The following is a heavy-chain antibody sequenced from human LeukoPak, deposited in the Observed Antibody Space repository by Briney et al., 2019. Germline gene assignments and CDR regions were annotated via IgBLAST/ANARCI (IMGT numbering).Heavy chain of an antibody. J-gene: IGHJ4*02. Sequence: ASVKVSCKASGYTFTGYYMHWVRQAPGQGLESMGWINPNSGRTNYAQKFQGRVTMTRDTSISTAYMELSRLRSDDTAVYYCAREPPRYRGPLDYWGQGTLVTVSS. V-gene: IGHV1-2*02. CDR1: GYTFTGYY. CDR3: AREPPRYRGPLDY. CDR2: INPNSGRT. D-gene: IGHD1-26*01.